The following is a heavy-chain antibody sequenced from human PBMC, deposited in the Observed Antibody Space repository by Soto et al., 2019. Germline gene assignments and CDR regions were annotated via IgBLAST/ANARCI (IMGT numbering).Heavy chain of an antibody. CDR2: IYYSGST. V-gene: IGHV4-39*01. Sequence: QLQLQESGPGLVKPSETLSLTCTVSGGSISSSSYYWGWIRQPPGKGLEWIGSIYYSGSTYYNPSLKSRVTISVDTSKNQFSLKLSSVTAADTAVYYCARQVVDIVDTGYFDYWGQGTLVTVSS. D-gene: IGHD5-12*01. CDR3: ARQVVDIVDTGYFDY. J-gene: IGHJ4*02. CDR1: GGSISSSSYY.